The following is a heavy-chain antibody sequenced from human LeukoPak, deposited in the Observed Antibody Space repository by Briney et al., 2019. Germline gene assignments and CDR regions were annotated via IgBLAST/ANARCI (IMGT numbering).Heavy chain of an antibody. D-gene: IGHD3-10*01. CDR2: IIPIFGTA. V-gene: IGHV1-69*13. CDR3: ARGYYGSGSYGGFDY. J-gene: IGHJ4*02. Sequence: ASVTVSCKASGGAFSSYAISWVRQAPGQGLEWMGGIIPIFGTANYAQKFQGRVTITADESTSTAYMELSSLRSEDTAVHYCARGYYGSGSYGGFDYWGQGTLVTVSS. CDR1: GGAFSSYA.